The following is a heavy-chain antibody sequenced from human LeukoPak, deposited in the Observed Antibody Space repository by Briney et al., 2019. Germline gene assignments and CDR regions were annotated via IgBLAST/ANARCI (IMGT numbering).Heavy chain of an antibody. V-gene: IGHV4-59*08. D-gene: IGHD5-24*01. J-gene: IGHJ4*02. CDR3: ARHSGGYNLNYFDY. CDR1: GGSISSYY. Sequence: SETLSLTCTVSGGSISSYYWSWIRQPPGKGLEWIGYIYCSGSTNYNPSLKSRVTISVDTSKNQFSLKLSSVTAADTAVYYCARHSGGYNLNYFDYWGQGTLVTVSS. CDR2: IYCSGST.